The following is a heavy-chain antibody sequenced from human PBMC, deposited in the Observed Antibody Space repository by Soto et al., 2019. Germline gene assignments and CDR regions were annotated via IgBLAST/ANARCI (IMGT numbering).Heavy chain of an antibody. CDR3: ARETGEKWTCEPH. CDR2: ITINGNT. D-gene: IGHD7-27*01. CDR1: GAYISDFS. V-gene: IGHV4-4*07. Sequence: SETLSLTCTASGAYISDFSWSWIRPPAVKGLEWIGRITINGNTQKNPSFNIRITMSIDTSRNHFSLYLLSATTADTALDYCARETGEKWTCEPHWGPGTLVT. J-gene: IGHJ1*01.